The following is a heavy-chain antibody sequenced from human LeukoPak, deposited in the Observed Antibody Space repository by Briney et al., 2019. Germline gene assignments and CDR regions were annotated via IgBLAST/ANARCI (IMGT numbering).Heavy chain of an antibody. D-gene: IGHD3-3*01. J-gene: IGHJ4*02. CDR1: GYTLTELS. Sequence: ASVKVSCKVSGYTLTELSMHWVRQAPGKGLEWVGGFDLEDGETVYAQKFQGRVTMTEDTSSDTAYMDLSSLRSEDTAVYYCATAFRNYDFWSGPGFDYWGQGTLVTVSS. V-gene: IGHV1-24*01. CDR2: FDLEDGET. CDR3: ATAFRNYDFWSGPGFDY.